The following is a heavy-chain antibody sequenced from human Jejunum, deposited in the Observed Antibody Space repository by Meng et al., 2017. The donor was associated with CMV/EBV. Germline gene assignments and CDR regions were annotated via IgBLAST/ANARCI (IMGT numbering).Heavy chain of an antibody. J-gene: IGHJ4*02. Sequence: AQRVQAGGEVKKPGALVKVSCKASGYTFTNYGITWVRQAAGQGLEWMGWINAYNGDTNYAQTLQGRVTMTTDTSTSTAYMELRSLRSDDTAVYYCARVEVGITSGDYWGQGTLVTVSS. CDR1: GYTFTNYG. CDR2: INAYNGDT. D-gene: IGHD1-26*01. CDR3: ARVEVGITSGDY. V-gene: IGHV1-18*01.